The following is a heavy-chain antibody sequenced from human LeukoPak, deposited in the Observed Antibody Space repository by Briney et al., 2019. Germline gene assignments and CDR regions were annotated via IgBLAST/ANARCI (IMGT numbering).Heavy chain of an antibody. Sequence: QPGGSLRLSCAASGFTFSSYAMSWVRQAPGKGLEWVSAISGSGGSTYYADSVKGRFAISRDNSKNTLYLQMNSLRAEDTAVYYCAKNVGGSSGWYGMDVWGQGTTVTVSS. J-gene: IGHJ6*02. CDR1: GFTFSSYA. D-gene: IGHD6-19*01. CDR3: AKNVGGSSGWYGMDV. CDR2: ISGSGGST. V-gene: IGHV3-23*01.